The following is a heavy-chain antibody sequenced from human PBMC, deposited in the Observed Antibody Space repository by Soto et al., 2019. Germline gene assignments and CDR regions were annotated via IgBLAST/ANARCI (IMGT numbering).Heavy chain of an antibody. J-gene: IGHJ4*02. CDR1: GYSFTSYW. Sequence: GESLKISCEGSGYSFTSYWISWVRQMPGKGLEWMGRIDPSDSYTNYSPSFQGHVTISADKSISTAYLQWSSLKASDTAMYYCARHDILTCYQYYFDYWGQGTLVTVS. V-gene: IGHV5-10-1*01. D-gene: IGHD3-9*01. CDR2: IDPSDSYT. CDR3: ARHDILTCYQYYFDY.